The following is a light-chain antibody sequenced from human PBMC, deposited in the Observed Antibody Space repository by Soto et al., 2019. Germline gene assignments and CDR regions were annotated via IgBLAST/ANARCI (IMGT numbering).Light chain of an antibody. Sequence: DIQMTQSPSSLSASVGDTATITCRASQGISSYLAWYQQKPGKVPKLLIYAASTLQSGVPSRFSGSASGTDFTLTISSLQPEDVGTYYCQKYNSATLTFGGGTKVEIK. CDR2: AAS. V-gene: IGKV1-27*01. CDR3: QKYNSATLT. J-gene: IGKJ4*01. CDR1: QGISSY.